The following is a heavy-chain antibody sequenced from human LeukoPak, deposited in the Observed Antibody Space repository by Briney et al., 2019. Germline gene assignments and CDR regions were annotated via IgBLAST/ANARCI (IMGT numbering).Heavy chain of an antibody. J-gene: IGHJ4*02. CDR1: GFTFSSYS. CDR2: ISSRSATI. V-gene: IGHV3-48*01. Sequence: PGGSLRLSCAAFGFTFSSYSMNWVRQAPGKGLEWVSYISSRSATIYYADSVRGRFTISRDNAKNSLYLQMNSLRAEDTAVYYCARDPLSSSSFDLWGQGTLVTVSS. CDR3: ARDPLSSSSFDL. D-gene: IGHD6-13*01.